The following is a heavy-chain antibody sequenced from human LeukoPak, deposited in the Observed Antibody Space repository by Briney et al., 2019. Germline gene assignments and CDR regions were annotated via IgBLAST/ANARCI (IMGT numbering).Heavy chain of an antibody. J-gene: IGHJ4*02. Sequence: GGSLRLSCAASGFTFSSYGMHWVRQAPGKGLEWVAVIWYDGSNKYYADSVKGRFTISRDNSRNTLYLQMNSLRAEDTAVYYCAKDKGVYGFPPRGFDYWGQGTLVTVSS. V-gene: IGHV3-33*06. D-gene: IGHD3-3*01. CDR3: AKDKGVYGFPPRGFDY. CDR2: IWYDGSNK. CDR1: GFTFSSYG.